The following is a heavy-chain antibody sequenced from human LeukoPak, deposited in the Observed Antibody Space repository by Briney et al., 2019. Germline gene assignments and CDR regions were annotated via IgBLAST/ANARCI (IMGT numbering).Heavy chain of an antibody. CDR1: VYSISSGYY. Sequence: SETLSLTCTVSVYSISSGYYWSWIRQPPGKGLEWIGSIYHSGSTYYNPSLKSRVTISVDTSKNQFSMKLSYVNAADKAVYYCARLHGTNDAFDIWGQGTMVTVS. CDR2: IYHSGST. D-gene: IGHD2-8*01. V-gene: IGHV4-38-2*02. CDR3: ARLHGTNDAFDI. J-gene: IGHJ3*02.